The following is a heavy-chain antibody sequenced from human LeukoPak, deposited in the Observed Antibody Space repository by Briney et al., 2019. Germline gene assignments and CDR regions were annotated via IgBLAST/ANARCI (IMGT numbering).Heavy chain of an antibody. Sequence: GGSLRLSCAASGFSVSNNYMTWVRQAPGKGLEWVSVIYSDGTRYYRDSVKGRFTISRGNSKNTLYLQMNSLRVEDTALYYCAKIKSGIDSWGQGTLVTVSS. J-gene: IGHJ4*02. CDR1: GFSVSNNY. V-gene: IGHV3-53*01. CDR3: AKIKSGIDS. D-gene: IGHD6-25*01. CDR2: IYSDGTR.